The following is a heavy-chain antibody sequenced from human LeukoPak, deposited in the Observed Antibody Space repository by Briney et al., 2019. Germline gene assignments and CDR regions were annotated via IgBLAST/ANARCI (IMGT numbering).Heavy chain of an antibody. CDR1: GLTFSSYG. D-gene: IGHD3-10*01. CDR2: ISYDGSNK. J-gene: IGHJ4*02. CDR3: AKEYYYGSGLFDY. Sequence: GRSLRLSCAASGLTFSSYGMHWARQSPGKGLEWVAVISYDGSNKYYADSVKGRFTISRDNSKNTLYLQMNSLRAEDTAVYYCAKEYYYGSGLFDYWGRGTLVTVSS. V-gene: IGHV3-30*18.